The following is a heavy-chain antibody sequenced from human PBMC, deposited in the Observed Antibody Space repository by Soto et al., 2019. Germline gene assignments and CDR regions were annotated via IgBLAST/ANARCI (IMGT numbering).Heavy chain of an antibody. V-gene: IGHV4-34*01. CDR3: ARGFIRIAARLGGWFDP. CDR1: GGSFSGYY. J-gene: IGHJ5*02. D-gene: IGHD6-6*01. CDR2: INHSGST. Sequence: NPSETLSLTCAVYGGSFSGYYWSWIRQPPGKGLEWIGEINHSGSTNYNPSLKSRVTISVDTSKNQFSLKLSSVTAADTAVYYCARGFIRIAARLGGWFDPWGQGTLVTVSS.